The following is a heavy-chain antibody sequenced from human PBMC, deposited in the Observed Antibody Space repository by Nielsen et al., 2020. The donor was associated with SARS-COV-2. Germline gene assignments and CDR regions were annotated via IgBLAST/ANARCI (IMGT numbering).Heavy chain of an antibody. Sequence: ASVKVSCKASGYTFTSYYMHWVRQAPGQGLEWMGIINPSGGSTSYAQKFQGRVTMTTDTSTSTAYMELRSLRSDDTAVYYCARWFQIRSGWYPEGSWFDPWGQGTLVTVSS. V-gene: IGHV1-46*01. CDR1: GYTFTSYY. CDR2: INPSGGST. D-gene: IGHD6-19*01. CDR3: ARWFQIRSGWYPEGSWFDP. J-gene: IGHJ5*02.